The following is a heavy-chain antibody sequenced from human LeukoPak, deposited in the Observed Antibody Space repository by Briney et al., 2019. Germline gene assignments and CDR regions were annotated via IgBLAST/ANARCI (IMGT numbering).Heavy chain of an antibody. CDR3: ATGGGNYYNRY. Sequence: GGSLRLSCAASGFSFNSYAMSWVRQAPGKGLEWVSTLYSGGGTYYADSVKGRFTISRDNSKNTLYLQMNSLRAEDTAVYYCATGGGNYYNRYWGQGSLVTVSS. V-gene: IGHV3-23*05. CDR1: GFSFNSYA. D-gene: IGHD3-10*01. CDR2: LYSGGGT. J-gene: IGHJ4*02.